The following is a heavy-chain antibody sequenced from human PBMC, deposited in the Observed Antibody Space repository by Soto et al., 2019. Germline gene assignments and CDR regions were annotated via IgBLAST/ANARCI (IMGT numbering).Heavy chain of an antibody. Sequence: PGGSLRLSCAASGFTFSDYYMSWIRQAPGKGLEWVSYISSSGSTIYYADSVKGRFTISRDNAKNSLYLQMNSLRAEDTAVYYCAREKSYCSGGSCSDAFDIWGQGTMVTVSS. V-gene: IGHV3-11*01. CDR1: GFTFSDYY. CDR3: AREKSYCSGGSCSDAFDI. CDR2: ISSSGSTI. D-gene: IGHD2-15*01. J-gene: IGHJ3*02.